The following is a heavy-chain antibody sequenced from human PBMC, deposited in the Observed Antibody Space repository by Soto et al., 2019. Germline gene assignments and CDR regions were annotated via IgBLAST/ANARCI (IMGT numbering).Heavy chain of an antibody. J-gene: IGHJ5*02. Sequence: SVKVSCKASGGTFSSYAISWVRQAPGQGLEWMGGIIPIFGTANYAQKFQGRVTITADESTSTAYMELSSLRSEDTAVFYCARVAGLDWNYGVPFDPWGQGTLVTVSS. CDR2: IIPIFGTA. D-gene: IGHD1-7*01. V-gene: IGHV1-69*13. CDR3: ARVAGLDWNYGVPFDP. CDR1: GGTFSSYA.